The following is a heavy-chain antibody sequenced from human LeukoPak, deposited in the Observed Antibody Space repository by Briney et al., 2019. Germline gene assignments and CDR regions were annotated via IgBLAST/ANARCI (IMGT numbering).Heavy chain of an antibody. Sequence: ASVKVSCKASGYTFTGYYMHWVRQAPGQGLEWMGWINPNSGGTNYAQKLQGRVTMTTDTSTSTAYMELRSLRSDDTDVYYCARTGRWGPNWFDPWGQGTLVTVSS. CDR1: GYTFTGYY. J-gene: IGHJ5*02. V-gene: IGHV1-2*02. CDR2: INPNSGGT. D-gene: IGHD5-24*01. CDR3: ARTGRWGPNWFDP.